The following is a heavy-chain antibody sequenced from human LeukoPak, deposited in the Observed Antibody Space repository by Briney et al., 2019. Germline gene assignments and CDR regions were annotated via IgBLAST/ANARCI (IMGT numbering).Heavy chain of an antibody. CDR3: ARDVAYSGSYGDWFDP. J-gene: IGHJ5*02. CDR2: IYYSGST. Sequence: SETLSLTCTVSGGSISSSSYYWGWIRQPPGKGLEWIGSIYYSGSTYYNPSLKSRVTISVDTSKNQFSLKLSSVTAADTAVYYCARDVAYSGSYGDWFDPWGQGTLVTVSS. CDR1: GGSISSSSYY. D-gene: IGHD1-26*01. V-gene: IGHV4-39*07.